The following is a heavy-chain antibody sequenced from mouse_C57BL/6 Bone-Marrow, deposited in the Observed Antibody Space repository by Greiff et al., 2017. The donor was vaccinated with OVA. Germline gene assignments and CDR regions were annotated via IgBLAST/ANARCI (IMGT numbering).Heavy chain of an antibody. Sequence: DVKLQESGPELVKPGASVKISCKASGYSFTGYYMNWVKQSPEKSLEWIGEINPSTGGTTYNQKFKAKATLTVDKSSSTAYMQLKSLTSEDSAVYYCARISNWAFAYRGQGTLVTVSA. CDR3: ARISNWAFAY. CDR1: GYSFTGYY. J-gene: IGHJ3*01. V-gene: IGHV1-42*01. D-gene: IGHD4-1*01. CDR2: INPSTGGT.